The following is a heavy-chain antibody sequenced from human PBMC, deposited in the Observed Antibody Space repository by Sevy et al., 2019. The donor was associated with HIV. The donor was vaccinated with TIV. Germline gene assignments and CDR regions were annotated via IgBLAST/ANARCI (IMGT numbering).Heavy chain of an antibody. V-gene: IGHV3-7*01. CDR3: VRDFDKDDSGYSDWFDS. CDR2: TKEDGSER. J-gene: IGHJ5*01. CDR1: GFSFSIYW. D-gene: IGHD3-22*01. Sequence: GGSLRLSCAASGFSFSIYWMSWVRQAPGKGLEWVASTKEDGSERKYVDSVKGRFIMSRDNAKNALYLQMNSLRAEDTAVYYCVRDFDKDDSGYSDWFDSWGQGTLVTVSS.